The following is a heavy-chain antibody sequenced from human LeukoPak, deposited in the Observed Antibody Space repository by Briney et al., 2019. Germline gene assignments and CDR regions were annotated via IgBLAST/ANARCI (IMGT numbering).Heavy chain of an antibody. CDR1: GGSFSGYY. D-gene: IGHD2-2*01. Sequence: SETLSLTCAVYGGSFSGYYWSWIRQPPGKGLEWIGEINHSGSTNYNPSLKSRVTISVDTSKNQFSLKLSSVTAADTAEYYCARVINCSSTSCYPNYGMDVWGQGTTVTVSS. CDR2: INHSGST. CDR3: ARVINCSSTSCYPNYGMDV. V-gene: IGHV4-34*01. J-gene: IGHJ6*02.